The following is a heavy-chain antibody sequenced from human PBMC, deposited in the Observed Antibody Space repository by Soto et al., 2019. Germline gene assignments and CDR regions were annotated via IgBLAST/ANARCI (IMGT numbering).Heavy chain of an antibody. J-gene: IGHJ5*02. CDR2: IFYTGAT. CDR1: GDSISSRSHY. D-gene: IGHD3-10*01. Sequence: LSLTCAVSGDSISSRSHYWNWIRRVPGKGLEFIGYIFYTGATYYNPSLRGRISMSVDTSKNQFSLTLRSVTAADTAIYYCAREGRHSGGMRESWFDPWGQGTQVTVSS. V-gene: IGHV4-31*11. CDR3: AREGRHSGGMRESWFDP.